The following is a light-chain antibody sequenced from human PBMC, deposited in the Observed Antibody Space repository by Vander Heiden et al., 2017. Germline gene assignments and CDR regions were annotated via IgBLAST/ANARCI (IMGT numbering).Light chain of an antibody. CDR3: QLNDSNPPYT. V-gene: IGKV1-39*01. CDR1: QSISSY. CDR2: AAS. Sequence: DIQMTQSPSSLSASVGDRVTITCRASQSISSYLNWYQQKPGKAPKLLIYAASSLQSGVTSRFSGSGYGKDFTLTISSRQPEDFAAYYCQLNDSNPPYTFGQGTKMXIK. J-gene: IGKJ2*01.